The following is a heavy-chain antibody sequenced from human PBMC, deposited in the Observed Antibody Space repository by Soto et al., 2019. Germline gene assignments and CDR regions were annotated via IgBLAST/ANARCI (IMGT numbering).Heavy chain of an antibody. J-gene: IGHJ5*02. V-gene: IGHV1-46*01. CDR1: GYTFTSYY. Sequence: ASVKVSCKASGYTFTSYYMHWVRQAPGQGLEWMGIINPSGGSTSYAQKFQGRVTMTRDTSTRTVYMELSSLGTEDTAVYYCARSGYSDGRGEGWFDLWGQGALVTVS. CDR3: ARSGYSDGRGEGWFDL. CDR2: INPSGGST. D-gene: IGHD5-18*01.